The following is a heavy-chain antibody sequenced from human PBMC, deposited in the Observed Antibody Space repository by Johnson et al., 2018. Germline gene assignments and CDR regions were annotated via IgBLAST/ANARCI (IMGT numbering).Heavy chain of an antibody. CDR3: ARDEYYYDRSGYYSSRYFDY. CDR1: GFTFSSYG. CDR2: ISSTSGYL. J-gene: IGHJ4*02. V-gene: IGHV3-21*01. D-gene: IGHD3-22*01. Sequence: VQLVESGGGLVKPGGSLRLSCAASGFTFSSYGMNWVRQAPGKGLEWVSSISSTSGYLYYADSVKGRFIISRDNAKNLLSLQMNSLRAEDTAVYYCARDEYYYDRSGYYSSRYFDYWGQGTLVTVSS.